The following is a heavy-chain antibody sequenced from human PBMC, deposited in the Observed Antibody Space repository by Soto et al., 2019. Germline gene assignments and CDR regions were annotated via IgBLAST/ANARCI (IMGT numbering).Heavy chain of an antibody. V-gene: IGHV4-39*01. CDR1: CVSIHNSHSF. D-gene: IGHD3-22*01. CDR3: GRVIEGATRHTDFDS. J-gene: IGHJ5*01. CDR2: VYYSGGA. Sequence: KASDTLSLTCALSCVSIHNSHSFWACIRQPPGKGLEFIGSVYYSGGANYNPSLKSRVTISVDTSKNQFSLTLISVTAADTAVYHCGRVIEGATRHTDFDSWGQGTLVTV.